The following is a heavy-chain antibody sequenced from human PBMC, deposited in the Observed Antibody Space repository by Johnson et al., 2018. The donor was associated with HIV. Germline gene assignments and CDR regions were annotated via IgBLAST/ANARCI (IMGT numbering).Heavy chain of an antibody. J-gene: IGHJ3*02. Sequence: QVQLVESGGGVVQPGRSLRLSCAASGFTFSSYGMHWVRQAPGKGLEWVAVISYDGSNKYYADSVKGRFTIPRDDSKNTLELQMNSLRAEDTAVYYWARPGGDYSAFDIWGQGTMVTVSS. CDR1: GFTFSSYG. D-gene: IGHD4-17*01. CDR3: ARPGGDYSAFDI. CDR2: ISYDGSNK. V-gene: IGHV3-30*03.